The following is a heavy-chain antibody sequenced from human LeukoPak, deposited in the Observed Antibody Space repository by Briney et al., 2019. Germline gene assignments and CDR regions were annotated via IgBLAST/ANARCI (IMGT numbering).Heavy chain of an antibody. CDR1: GFTFSTYN. CDR2: ISISCSTT. J-gene: IGHJ4*02. V-gene: IGHV3-48*01. Sequence: GGSLRLSCAASGFTFSTYNMNWVRQAPGKVLEWVSYISISCSTTYYADSVKGRFTISRDNSKNTLYLQMNSLRAEDTAVYYCAKGSGYDLVDYWGQGTLVTVSS. D-gene: IGHD5-12*01. CDR3: AKGSGYDLVDY.